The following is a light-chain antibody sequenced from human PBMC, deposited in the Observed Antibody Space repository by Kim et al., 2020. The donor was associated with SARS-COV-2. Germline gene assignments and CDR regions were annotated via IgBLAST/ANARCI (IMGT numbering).Light chain of an antibody. Sequence: SLSASVGDTVTITCRASQSITIGLAWYQQKPGKAPKLLIYAVSSLDSGVPSRFSGSGSGTQFTLTISRLQPDDFATYYCQQHNGYFGGGTKVDIK. J-gene: IGKJ4*01. V-gene: IGKV1-5*01. CDR2: AVS. CDR1: QSITIG. CDR3: QQHNGY.